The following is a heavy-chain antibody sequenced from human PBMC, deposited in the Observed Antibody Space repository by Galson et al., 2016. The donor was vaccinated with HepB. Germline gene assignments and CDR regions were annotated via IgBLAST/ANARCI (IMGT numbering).Heavy chain of an antibody. CDR2: IWYDGSRK. V-gene: IGHV3-33*03. Sequence: SLRLSCAGSGFTFSSYGMHWVRQAPGKGLEWVAYIWYDGSRKSYAESVKGGFTIPRDNSKNTLDLQMNSLRAEDTAVYYCAGGYCSSTMYSCGVDVWGQGTTVTVSS. CDR1: GFTFSSYG. D-gene: IGHD2-2*01. CDR3: AGGYCSSTMYSCGVDV. J-gene: IGHJ6*02.